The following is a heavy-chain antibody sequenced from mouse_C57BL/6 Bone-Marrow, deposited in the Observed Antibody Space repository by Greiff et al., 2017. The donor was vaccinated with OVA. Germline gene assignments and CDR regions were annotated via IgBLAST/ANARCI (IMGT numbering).Heavy chain of an antibody. D-gene: IGHD1-1*01. Sequence: VQLQPSAAELVKPGASVKISCKASGFAFSSYWMNWVKQRPGKGLEWIGQIYPGDGDTNYNGKFKGKATLTADKSSSTAYMQLSSLTSEDSAVYIGARHLLDYGSSDWYFGVWGTGTTVTDSS. CDR3: ARHLLDYGSSDWYFGV. J-gene: IGHJ1*03. V-gene: IGHV1-80*01. CDR2: IYPGDGDT. CDR1: GFAFSSYW.